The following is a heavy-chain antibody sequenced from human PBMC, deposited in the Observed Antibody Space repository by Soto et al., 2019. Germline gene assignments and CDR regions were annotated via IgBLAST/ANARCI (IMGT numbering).Heavy chain of an antibody. CDR1: GYTFTSYD. D-gene: IGHD6-6*01. J-gene: IGHJ4*02. Sequence: QVQLVQSGAEVKKPGASVKVSCKASGYTFTSYDINWVRQATGQGLEWMGWMNPNSGNTGYAQKFQGRVTMTRNTSISTAYMELSSLRSEDTAVYYCARGPLAGAARQTDFDYWGQGTLVTVSS. V-gene: IGHV1-8*01. CDR3: ARGPLAGAARQTDFDY. CDR2: MNPNSGNT.